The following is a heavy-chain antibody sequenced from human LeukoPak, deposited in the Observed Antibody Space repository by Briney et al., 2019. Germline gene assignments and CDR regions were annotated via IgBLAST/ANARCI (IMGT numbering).Heavy chain of an antibody. D-gene: IGHD7-27*01. J-gene: IGHJ4*02. V-gene: IGHV3-30*02. CDR3: ARGDWGMYYFDY. CDR2: IWYDGSNK. Sequence: GGSLRLSCAASGFTFSSYDMHWVRQAPGKGLGWVAFIWYDGSNKYHTDPVKGRFTISRDNSKNTLYLQMNSLRAEDTAVYYCARGDWGMYYFDYWGQGTLVTVSS. CDR1: GFTFSSYD.